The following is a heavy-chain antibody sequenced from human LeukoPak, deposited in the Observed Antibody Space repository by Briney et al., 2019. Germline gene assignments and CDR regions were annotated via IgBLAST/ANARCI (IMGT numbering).Heavy chain of an antibody. CDR3: ARRYCSSTSCTLDY. Sequence: PGGSLRLSCAASGFTFSSYWMHWVRQAPGKGLEWVSHISGSGGAIYYADSVKGRFTISRDSAKNSLYLQMSSLRVEDTAVYYCARRYCSSTSCTLDYWGQGTLVTVSS. J-gene: IGHJ4*02. CDR1: GFTFSSYW. D-gene: IGHD2-2*01. CDR2: ISGSGGAI. V-gene: IGHV3-48*03.